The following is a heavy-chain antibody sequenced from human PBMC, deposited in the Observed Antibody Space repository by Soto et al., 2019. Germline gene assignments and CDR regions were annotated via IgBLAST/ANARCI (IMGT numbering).Heavy chain of an antibody. CDR1: GFTFNSYV. CDR3: ARDRPAYHPIATADLDY. D-gene: IGHD3-16*01. Sequence: QVQLVESGGGVVQPGRSLRLSCAASGFTFNSYVMYWVRQAPGKGLESVAVIWHDGTDKYYADSVEGRFTISRDKSKNMVYLQMSSLRAEDTAVYYCARDRPAYHPIATADLDYWGQGTLVTVSS. CDR2: IWHDGTDK. J-gene: IGHJ4*02. V-gene: IGHV3-33*01.